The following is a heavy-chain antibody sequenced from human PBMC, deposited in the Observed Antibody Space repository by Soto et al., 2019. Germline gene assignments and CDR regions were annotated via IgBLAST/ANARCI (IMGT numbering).Heavy chain of an antibody. V-gene: IGHV1-46*03. CDR1: GYTFTSYY. D-gene: IGHD2-15*01. CDR2: INPSGGST. CDR3: ARVGMYRYCSGGSCTPDY. J-gene: IGHJ4*02. Sequence: QVQLVQSGAEVKKPGASVKVSCKASGYTFTSYYMHWVRQAPGQGLEWMGIINPSGGSTSYAQKFQGRVTMTRDTSTRTVYMELSSLRSEDTAVYYCARVGMYRYCSGGSCTPDYWGQGTLVTVSS.